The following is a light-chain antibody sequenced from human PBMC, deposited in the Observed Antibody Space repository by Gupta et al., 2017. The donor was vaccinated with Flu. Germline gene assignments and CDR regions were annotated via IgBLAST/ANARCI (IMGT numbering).Light chain of an antibody. CDR1: QSISSY. Sequence: PSSLSASVGDRVTITCRASQSISSYLNGYQQKPGKAPKLLIYAAASLQSGVPSRFSGSGSGTDFTLTISSLQPEDCATYYCQQSDSTLWTFGQGTKVEIK. V-gene: IGKV1-39*01. CDR2: AAA. J-gene: IGKJ1*01. CDR3: QQSDSTLWT.